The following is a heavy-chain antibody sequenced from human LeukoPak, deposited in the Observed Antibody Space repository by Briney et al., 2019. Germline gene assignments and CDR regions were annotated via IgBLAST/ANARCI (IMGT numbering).Heavy chain of an antibody. CDR3: ARRFLGVWYKPFDY. Sequence: SETLSLTCTVSGGSISSSSYYWGWIRQPPGKGLEWIGEGNHSGSTKYNPSLKSRVIISVETSKNQFSLKLSSVTAADTAVYYCARRFLGVWYKPFDYWGQGTLVTVSS. V-gene: IGHV4-39*07. CDR1: GGSISSSSYY. J-gene: IGHJ4*02. CDR2: GNHSGST. D-gene: IGHD6-19*01.